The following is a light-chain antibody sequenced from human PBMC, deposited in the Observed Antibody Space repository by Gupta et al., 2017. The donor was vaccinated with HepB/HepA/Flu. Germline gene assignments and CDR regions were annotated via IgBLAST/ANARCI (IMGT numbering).Light chain of an antibody. CDR1: SLRSYY. CDR2: GKN. V-gene: IGLV3-19*01. J-gene: IGLJ2*01. Sequence: SSEQTQDPAVSVALGQTVRITCQGDSLRSYYASWYQQKPGQAPVLVIYGKNNRPSGIPDRFSGSSSGNTASLTITGAQAEDEADYYCNSRDSSGNHLDVVFGGGTKLTVL. CDR3: NSRDSSGNHLDVV.